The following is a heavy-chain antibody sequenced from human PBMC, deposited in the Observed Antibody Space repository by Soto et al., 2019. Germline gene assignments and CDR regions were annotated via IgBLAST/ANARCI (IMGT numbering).Heavy chain of an antibody. D-gene: IGHD3-22*01. CDR1: GFTFSSYS. J-gene: IGHJ3*02. CDR2: ISSSSSYI. CDR3: ARDTFDYYGSSGGLDAFDI. V-gene: IGHV3-21*01. Sequence: GGSLRLSCAASGFTFSSYSMNWVRQAPGKGLEWVSSISSSSSYIYYADSVKGRFTISRDNAKNSLYLQMNSLRAEDTAVYYCARDTFDYYGSSGGLDAFDIWGQGTMVTVSS.